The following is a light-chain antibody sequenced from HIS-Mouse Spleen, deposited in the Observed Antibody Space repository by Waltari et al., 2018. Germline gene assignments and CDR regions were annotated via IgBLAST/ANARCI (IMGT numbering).Light chain of an antibody. CDR2: DVS. CDR3: CSYAGSYTYV. J-gene: IGLJ1*01. V-gene: IGLV2-11*01. Sequence: QSALTQPRSVSGSPGQSVTISCTETSSDVGGYNYVSCYQQHPGKAPKLMIYDVSTRPSGVPDRFSGSKSGNTASLTISGLQAEDEADYYCCSYAGSYTYVFGTGTKVTVL. CDR1: SSDVGGYNY.